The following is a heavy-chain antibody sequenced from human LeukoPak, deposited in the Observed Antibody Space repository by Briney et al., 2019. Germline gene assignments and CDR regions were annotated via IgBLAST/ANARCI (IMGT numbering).Heavy chain of an antibody. J-gene: IGHJ6*03. D-gene: IGHD3-10*01. V-gene: IGHV4-59*01. CDR1: GGSFSSYY. Sequence: PSETLSLTCAVYGGSFSSYYWSWIRQPPGKGLEWIGYIYYSGSTNYNPSLKSRVTISVDTSKNQFSLKLSSVTAADTAVYYCAREGAYYGSGSYYPYYYYYYMDVWGKGTTVTVSS. CDR2: IYYSGST. CDR3: AREGAYYGSGSYYPYYYYYYMDV.